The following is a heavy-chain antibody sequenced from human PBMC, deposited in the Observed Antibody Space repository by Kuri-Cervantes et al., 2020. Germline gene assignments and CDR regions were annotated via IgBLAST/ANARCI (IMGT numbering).Heavy chain of an antibody. CDR2: IYSGGST. J-gene: IGHJ4*02. V-gene: IGHV3-NL1*01. CDR3: AKYGRAVAPTGSYYFDY. D-gene: IGHD6-19*01. CDR1: GFTFSSYG. Sequence: GESLKISCAASGFTFSSYGMHWIRQAPGKGLEWVSVIYSGGSTYYADSVKGRFTISRDNSKNTLYLQMNSLRAEDTAVYYCAKYGRAVAPTGSYYFDYWGQGTLVTVSS.